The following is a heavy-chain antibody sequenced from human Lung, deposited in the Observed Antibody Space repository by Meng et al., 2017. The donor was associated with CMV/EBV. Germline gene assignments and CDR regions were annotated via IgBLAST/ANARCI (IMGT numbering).Heavy chain of an antibody. J-gene: IGHJ6*02. V-gene: IGHV1-69*10. Sequence: SVKVSCKASGGMFSSYAISWVRQAPGQGLEWMGGIVPILGITNYAQNFQDRVTITADKSTSTAYMELNSLRSEDTAVYYCSDYRLYSSSSFVQGYYNGVDVWGQGTTVTVSS. CDR1: GGMFSSYA. CDR3: SDYRLYSSSSFVQGYYNGVDV. D-gene: IGHD6-6*01. CDR2: IVPILGIT.